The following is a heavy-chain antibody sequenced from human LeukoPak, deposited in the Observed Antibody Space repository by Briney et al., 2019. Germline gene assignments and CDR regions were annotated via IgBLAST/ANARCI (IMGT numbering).Heavy chain of an antibody. D-gene: IGHD3-10*01. CDR3: AKDNGSGSYYPFDY. Sequence: GGSLRLSCAASGFTFNNCDMHWVRQAPGKGLEWVAFIRYDGRNKYYADSVKGRFTISRDNSKNTLYLLMNSLRAEDTAVYYCAKDNGSGSYYPFDYWGQGTLVTVSS. V-gene: IGHV3-30*02. J-gene: IGHJ4*02. CDR1: GFTFNNCD. CDR2: IRYDGRNK.